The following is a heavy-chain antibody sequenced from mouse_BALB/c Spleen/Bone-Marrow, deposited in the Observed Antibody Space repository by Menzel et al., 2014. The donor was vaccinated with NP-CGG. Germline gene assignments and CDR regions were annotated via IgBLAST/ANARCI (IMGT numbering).Heavy chain of an antibody. V-gene: IGHV1S135*01. CDR1: GYAFTNYN. CDR2: NDPYSGGT. CDR3: ARLGTTAVPDY. Sequence: VQLQQSGPELVKPGASVKVSCKASGYAFTNYNMYWVKQSHGKSLEWIGYNDPYSGGTNYNQKFKGKATLTVDMSSSSAYMHLNSLTSEDSAVYYCARLGTTAVPDYWGQGTTLTVSS. D-gene: IGHD1-1*01. J-gene: IGHJ2*01.